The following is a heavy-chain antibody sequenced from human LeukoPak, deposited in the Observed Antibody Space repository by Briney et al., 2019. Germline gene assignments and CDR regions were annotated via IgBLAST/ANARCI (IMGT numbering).Heavy chain of an antibody. V-gene: IGHV1-46*01. CDR2: INPSDDST. Sequence: ASVKVSCKASGYTFTSYYMHWVRQAPGQGLEWMGIINPSDDSTSYAQKFQGRVTMTRDTSTSTVYMELSSLRSEDTAVYYCARESSPTGFITMIVVAPLAPDYWGQGTLVTVSS. CDR3: ARESSPTGFITMIVVAPLAPDY. J-gene: IGHJ4*02. CDR1: GYTFTSYY. D-gene: IGHD3-22*01.